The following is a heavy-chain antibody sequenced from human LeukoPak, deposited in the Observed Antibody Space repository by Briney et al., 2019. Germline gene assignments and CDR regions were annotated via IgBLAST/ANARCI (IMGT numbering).Heavy chain of an antibody. V-gene: IGHV4-59*08. D-gene: IGHD4-11*01. Sequence: PSETLSLTCRVPGGSISGYYWSWIRQPPGKGLEWLGYIYYTGSTNYNPSLKRRVTISVDTSTNQFSLKLSSVTAADTAVYYCARFNDYSNYVDYWGQGALVTVSS. CDR1: GGSISGYY. CDR3: ARFNDYSNYVDY. CDR2: IYYTGST. J-gene: IGHJ4*02.